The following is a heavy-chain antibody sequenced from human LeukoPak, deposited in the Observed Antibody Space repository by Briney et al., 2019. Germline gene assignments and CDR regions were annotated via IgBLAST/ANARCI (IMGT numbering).Heavy chain of an antibody. CDR2: TSGSGGNT. J-gene: IGHJ4*02. CDR1: GFTFSSYA. V-gene: IGHV3-23*01. D-gene: IGHD3-10*01. CDR3: AKGYYYGSGSYPGDYDY. Sequence: GGSLRLSCVASGFTFSSYAMNWVRQAPGKGLEWVAATSGSGGNTYYADSVKGRFSISRDNSKNTLYLQMNSLRTDDTAVYYCAKGYYYGSGSYPGDYDYWGQGTLVTVSS.